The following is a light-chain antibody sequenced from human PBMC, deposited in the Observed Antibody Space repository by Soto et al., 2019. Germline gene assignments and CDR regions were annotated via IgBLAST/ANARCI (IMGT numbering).Light chain of an antibody. Sequence: AIRVAQSPSSLSASTGERPTLSCEASQGISRYLAWYQQKPGKAPKLLIYGASNLQRGVPSRFRGSGSGTDFTLTISCLQSEDFATYYCQQYYSHPRTFGQGTRLEIK. CDR1: QGISRY. CDR3: QQYYSHPRT. V-gene: IGKV1-8*01. J-gene: IGKJ5*01. CDR2: GAS.